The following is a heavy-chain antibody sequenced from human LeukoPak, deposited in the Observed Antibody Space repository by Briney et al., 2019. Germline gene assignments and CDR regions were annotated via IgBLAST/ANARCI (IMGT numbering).Heavy chain of an antibody. V-gene: IGHV3-23*01. CDR3: AKTAMGDYVRFPNDY. D-gene: IGHD4-17*01. CDR1: GFTFTNYA. CDR2: ISAGGTST. Sequence: GGSLRLSCAASGFTFTNYAMTWVRQAPRKGLEWVSAISAGGTSTYYADSVKGRFTISRDNSKNTLSLQMNGLRAEDTAVYYCAKTAMGDYVRFPNDYWGQGTLVNVAS. J-gene: IGHJ4*02.